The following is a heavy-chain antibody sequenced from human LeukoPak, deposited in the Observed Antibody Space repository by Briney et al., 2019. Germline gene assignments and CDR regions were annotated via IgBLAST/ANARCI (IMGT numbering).Heavy chain of an antibody. CDR1: GFTFSSYG. CDR3: AKDDEYRSGWYGDFDY. V-gene: IGHV3-30*02. D-gene: IGHD6-19*01. J-gene: IGHJ4*02. CDR2: IRYDGSNK. Sequence: GGSLRLSCAASGFTFSSYGMHWVRQAPGKGLEWVAFIRYDGSNKYYADSVKGRFTISRDNSKNTLYLQMNSLRAEDTAVYYCAKDDEYRSGWYGDFDYWGQGTLVTVSS.